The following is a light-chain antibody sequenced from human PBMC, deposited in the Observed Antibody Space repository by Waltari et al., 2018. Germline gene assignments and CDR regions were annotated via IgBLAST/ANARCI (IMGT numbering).Light chain of an antibody. CDR2: GAS. V-gene: IGKV3-20*01. CDR1: QSVSSSY. Sequence: EIVLTQSPSTLSLSPGARATLSCRASQSVSSSYLAWYQQKPGQAPRLLIHGASNRATGIPDRFSGSGSGTDLTLTISRLEPEDFAVYYCQQYGSPPYTFGQGTKLEIK. J-gene: IGKJ2*01. CDR3: QQYGSPPYT.